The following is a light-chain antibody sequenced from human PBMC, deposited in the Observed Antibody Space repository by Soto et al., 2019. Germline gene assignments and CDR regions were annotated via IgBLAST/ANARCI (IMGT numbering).Light chain of an antibody. CDR3: QSYDSSLYV. CDR2: GNS. J-gene: IGLJ1*01. V-gene: IGLV1-40*01. Sequence: QAVVTQPPSVSGAPGQRVTISGTGRSSNIGAGYDVHWYQQLPGTAPKLLIYGNSNRPSGVPDRFSGSKSGTSASLAITGIQAQDEADYYCQSYDSSLYVFVTGTKLTVL. CDR1: SSNIGAGYD.